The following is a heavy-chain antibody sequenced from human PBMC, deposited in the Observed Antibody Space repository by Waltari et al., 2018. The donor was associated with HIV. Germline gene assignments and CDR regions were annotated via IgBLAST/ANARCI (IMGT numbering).Heavy chain of an antibody. D-gene: IGHD3-10*01. CDR2: INHGGDT. CDR3: ARRGSSASPLTL. J-gene: IGHJ4*02. Sequence: QVQLQQWGAGLLKPSETLSLTCSVYGGSFTNFYWNWIRQTPDEGLQWIGEINHGGDTNVNPSLKSRVIMSIDTSKYEISLNLTSVSGADTALYFCARRGSSASPLTLWGRGSRVTVSS. CDR1: GGSFTNFY. V-gene: IGHV4-34*01.